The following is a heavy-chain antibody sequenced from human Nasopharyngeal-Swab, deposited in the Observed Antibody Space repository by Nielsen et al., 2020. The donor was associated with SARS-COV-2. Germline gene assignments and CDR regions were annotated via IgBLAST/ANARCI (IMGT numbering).Heavy chain of an antibody. V-gene: IGHV3-49*02. CDR2: IRSKAYGGTT. Sequence: WIRQPPGKGLEWVGFIRSKAYGGTTEYAASVKGRFTISRDDSKSIAYLQMNSLKTEDTAVYYCATKVTRDAFDIWGQGTMVTVSS. J-gene: IGHJ3*02. D-gene: IGHD4-11*01. CDR3: ATKVTRDAFDI.